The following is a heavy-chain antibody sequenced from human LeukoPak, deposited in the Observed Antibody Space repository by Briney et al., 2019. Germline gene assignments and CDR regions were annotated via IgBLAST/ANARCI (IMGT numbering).Heavy chain of an antibody. J-gene: IGHJ4*02. CDR1: GFTFSSYG. V-gene: IGHV3-30*02. CDR3: ASGRFLSFDY. Sequence: GGSLRLSCAASGFTFSSYGMHWVRQAPGKGLEWVAFIRYDGSNKYYADSVKGRFTISRDNAKNSLYLQMNSLRAEDTAVYYCASGRFLSFDYWGQGALVTVSS. CDR2: IRYDGSNK. D-gene: IGHD3-3*01.